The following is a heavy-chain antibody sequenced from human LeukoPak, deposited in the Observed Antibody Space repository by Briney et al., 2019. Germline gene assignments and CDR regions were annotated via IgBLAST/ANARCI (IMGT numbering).Heavy chain of an antibody. CDR2: IYYSGST. CDR3: ARLEGIAAAGPMGWFDP. CDR1: GASISSYY. J-gene: IGHJ5*02. D-gene: IGHD6-13*01. Sequence: PSETLSLTCTVSGASISSYYWSWIRQPPGKGLEWIGYIYYSGSTNYNPSLKSRVTISVDTSKNQFSLKLSSVTAADTAVYYCARLEGIAAAGPMGWFDPWGQGTLVTVSS. V-gene: IGHV4-59*08.